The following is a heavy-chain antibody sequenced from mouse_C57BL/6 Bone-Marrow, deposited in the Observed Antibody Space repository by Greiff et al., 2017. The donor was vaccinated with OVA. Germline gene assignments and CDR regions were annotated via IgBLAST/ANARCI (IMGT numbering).Heavy chain of an antibody. Sequence: EVKLVESGGGLVKPGGSLKLSCAASGFTFSDYGMHWVRQAPEKGLEWVAYISSGSSTIYYADTVKGRFTISRANAKNTLFLQLTSLRSDDTAVYSCATYYSNYAWFAYWGQGTLVTVSA. J-gene: IGHJ3*01. CDR3: ATYYSNYAWFAY. V-gene: IGHV5-17*01. CDR1: GFTFSDYG. CDR2: ISSGSSTI. D-gene: IGHD2-5*01.